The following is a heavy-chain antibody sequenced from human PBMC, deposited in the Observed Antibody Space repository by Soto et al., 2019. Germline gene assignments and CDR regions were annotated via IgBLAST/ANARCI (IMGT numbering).Heavy chain of an antibody. CDR3: AKVGMGTYSSGWYHPDY. J-gene: IGHJ4*02. D-gene: IGHD6-19*01. CDR2: ISGSGGST. CDR1: GFTFSSYA. V-gene: IGHV3-23*01. Sequence: GGSLRLSCAASGFTFSSYAMSWVRQAPGKGLEWVLAISGSGGSTYYADSVKGRFTISRDNSKNTLYLQMNSLRAEDTAVYYCAKVGMGTYSSGWYHPDYWGQGTLVTVSS.